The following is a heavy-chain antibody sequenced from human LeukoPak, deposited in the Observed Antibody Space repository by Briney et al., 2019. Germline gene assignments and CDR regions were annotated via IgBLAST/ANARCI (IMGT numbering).Heavy chain of an antibody. CDR3: ARHSWGSGSYYNGNFDY. V-gene: IGHV5-51*01. D-gene: IGHD3-10*01. Sequence: GESLKIPCKGSGYSFPSYWIGWVRQMPGQGLEWMGIINPGDSDTRYSPPFQGQVTISADKSISTAYLQWSSLKASDTAMYYCARHSWGSGSYYNGNFDYWGQGTLVTVSS. CDR2: INPGDSDT. J-gene: IGHJ4*02. CDR1: GYSFPSYW.